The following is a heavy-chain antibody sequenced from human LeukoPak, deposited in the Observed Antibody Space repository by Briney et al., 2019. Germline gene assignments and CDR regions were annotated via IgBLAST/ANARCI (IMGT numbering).Heavy chain of an antibody. CDR2: IKQDGSEK. CDR3: ARESDDFWSGYYPMIDY. Sequence: PGGSLRLSCAASGFTFSSYWMSWVRQAPGKGLEWVANIKQDGSEKYYVDSVKGRFAIPRDNAKNSPYLQMNSLRAEDMAVYYCARESDDFWSGYYPMIDYWGQGTLVTVSS. D-gene: IGHD3-3*01. J-gene: IGHJ4*02. CDR1: GFTFSSYW. V-gene: IGHV3-7*01.